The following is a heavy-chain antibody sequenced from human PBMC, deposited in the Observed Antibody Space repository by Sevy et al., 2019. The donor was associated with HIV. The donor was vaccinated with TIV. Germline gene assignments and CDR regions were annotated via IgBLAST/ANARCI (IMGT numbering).Heavy chain of an antibody. CDR1: GYTFTSYG. Sequence: ASVKVSCKASGYTFTSYGISWVRQAPGQGLEWMGWISAYNGNTNYAQKLQGRVTMTTDTSTSTAYMELRSLRYDDTAVYYCARDRYCSSTSCRRGWFDPWGQGTLVTVSS. J-gene: IGHJ5*02. CDR3: ARDRYCSSTSCRRGWFDP. V-gene: IGHV1-18*01. CDR2: ISAYNGNT. D-gene: IGHD2-2*01.